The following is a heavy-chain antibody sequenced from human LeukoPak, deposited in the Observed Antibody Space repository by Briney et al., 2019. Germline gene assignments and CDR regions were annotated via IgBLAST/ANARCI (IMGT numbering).Heavy chain of an antibody. D-gene: IGHD3-22*01. CDR3: ARGSTYYDSSGQVPFDY. CDR1: GFTFSSYS. V-gene: IGHV3-48*01. CDR2: ISGSSSTI. Sequence: GGSLILSCAASGFTFSSYSMYWVRQAPGKGLEWGSYISGSSSTIYYADSVKGRFTISRDNGKNTLYLQMNSLRAEDTAVYYCARGSTYYDSSGQVPFDYWGQGTLVTVSS. J-gene: IGHJ4*02.